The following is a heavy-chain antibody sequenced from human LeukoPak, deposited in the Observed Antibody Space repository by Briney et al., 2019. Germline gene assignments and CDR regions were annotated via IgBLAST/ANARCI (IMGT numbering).Heavy chain of an antibody. CDR3: AKGTDSSRVGEGAFDI. Sequence: GGSLRLSCAASGFTFSSYGMHWVRQAPGKGLEWVAFIRYDGSNKYYADSVKGRFTISRDNSKNTLYLQMNSLRAEDTAVYYCAKGTDSSRVGEGAFDIWGQGTMVTVSS. D-gene: IGHD6-13*01. CDR1: GFTFSSYG. CDR2: IRYDGSNK. V-gene: IGHV3-30*02. J-gene: IGHJ3*02.